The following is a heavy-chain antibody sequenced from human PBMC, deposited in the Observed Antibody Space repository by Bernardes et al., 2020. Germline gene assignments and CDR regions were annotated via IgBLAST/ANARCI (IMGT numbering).Heavy chain of an antibody. V-gene: IGHV3-7*01. CDR3: ARGDYDFWSGYEYYFDY. J-gene: IGHJ4*02. CDR2: IKQDGSEK. CDR1: GFTFSSYW. Sequence: GGSLRLSCAASGFTFSSYWMSWVRQAPGKGLEWVANIKQDGSEKYYVDSVKGRFTISRDNAKNSLYLQMNSLRAEDTAVYYCARGDYDFWSGYEYYFDYWGQGTLVTVSS. D-gene: IGHD3-3*01.